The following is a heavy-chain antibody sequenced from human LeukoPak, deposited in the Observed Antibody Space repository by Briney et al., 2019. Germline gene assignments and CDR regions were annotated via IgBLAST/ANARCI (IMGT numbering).Heavy chain of an antibody. D-gene: IGHD5-12*01. CDR3: ARGHGIDAFDF. V-gene: IGHV1-69*04. CDR2: IIPILGIA. Sequence: SVKVSCKASGGTFSSYAISWVRQAPGQGLEWMGRIIPILGIANYAQKFQGRVTITADKSTSTAYMELSSLRSEDTAVYYCARGHGIDAFDFWGQGTMVTVSS. CDR1: GGTFSSYA. J-gene: IGHJ3*01.